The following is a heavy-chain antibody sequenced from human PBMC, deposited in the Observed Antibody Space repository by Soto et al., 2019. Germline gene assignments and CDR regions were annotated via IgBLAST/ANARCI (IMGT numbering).Heavy chain of an antibody. CDR3: ARSQTTVFLYYYGMDV. CDR2: IDPSDSYT. Sequence: GESLKISCKGSGYSFTSYWISWVRQMPGKGLEWMGRIDPSDSYTTYSPSFQGHVTISADKSISTAYLQWSSLKASDTAMYYCARSQTTVFLYYYGMDVGGQGTTVTVSS. D-gene: IGHD4-4*01. J-gene: IGHJ6*01. V-gene: IGHV5-10-1*01. CDR1: GYSFTSYW.